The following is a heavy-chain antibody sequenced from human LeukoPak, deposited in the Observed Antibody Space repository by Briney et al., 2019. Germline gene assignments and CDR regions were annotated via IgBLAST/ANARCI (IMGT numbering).Heavy chain of an antibody. J-gene: IGHJ4*02. Sequence: GASVKVSCKVSGYTLTELSIHWVRQAPGKGLEWMGGVDHEDGETIYAQKFQGRVTMTEDTSTDIAYMELSSLRSEDTAVYYCATVLLGVRGSYYFDFWGQGTLVTVSS. D-gene: IGHD3-10*01. CDR2: VDHEDGET. CDR3: ATVLLGVRGSYYFDF. V-gene: IGHV1-24*01. CDR1: GYTLTELS.